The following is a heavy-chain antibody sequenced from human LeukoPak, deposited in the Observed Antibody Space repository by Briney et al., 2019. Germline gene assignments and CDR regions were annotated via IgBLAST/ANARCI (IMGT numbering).Heavy chain of an antibody. CDR2: IYYSGGT. CDR1: GGSISSSSYY. Sequence: PSETLSLTCTVSGGSISSSSYYWGWIRQPPGKGLEWIGSIYYSGGTYYIPSLKSRVTISVDTSKNQLSLQLSSVTAADTAVYYCASGYSGYDSTAFDYWGQGTLVTVSS. J-gene: IGHJ4*02. V-gene: IGHV4-39*01. CDR3: ASGYSGYDSTAFDY. D-gene: IGHD5-12*01.